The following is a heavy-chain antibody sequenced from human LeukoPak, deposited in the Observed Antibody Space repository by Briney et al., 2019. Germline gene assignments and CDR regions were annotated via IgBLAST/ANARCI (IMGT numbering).Heavy chain of an antibody. D-gene: IGHD1-26*01. Sequence: SVKVSCKASGGTFSSYTISWVRQAPGQGLEWMGRIIPILGIANYAQKFQGRVTITADKSTSTAYMELSSLRSEDTAVYYCARILSGSYSQIDSWGQGALVIVSS. J-gene: IGHJ4*02. CDR2: IIPILGIA. CDR3: ARILSGSYSQIDS. V-gene: IGHV1-69*02. CDR1: GGTFSSYT.